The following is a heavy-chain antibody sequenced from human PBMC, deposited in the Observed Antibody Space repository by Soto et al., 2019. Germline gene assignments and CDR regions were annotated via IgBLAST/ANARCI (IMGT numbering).Heavy chain of an antibody. CDR1: GYTFTSYA. J-gene: IGHJ4*02. V-gene: IGHV1-3*01. CDR2: INAGNVNT. Sequence: QVQLVQSGAEVKKPGASVKVSCKASGYTFTSYAMHWVRQAPGQRLEWMGWINAGNVNTKYSQKFQGRVTITRDTSASTAYMELSSLRSEDTAVYYCARAPYLAGPDYWGQGTLVTVSS. CDR3: ARAPYLAGPDY.